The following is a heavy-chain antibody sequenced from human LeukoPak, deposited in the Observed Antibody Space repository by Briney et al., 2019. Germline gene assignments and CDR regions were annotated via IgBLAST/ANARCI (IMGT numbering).Heavy chain of an antibody. Sequence: SETLSLTCTVSGASISSYYWSWIRQPPGKGLEWIGYIYYSGSNNYNPSLKSRVTISVDTSKNQFSLRLSSVTAADTAVYYCARHRYYYDSSGYYYQPWGQGTLVTVSS. J-gene: IGHJ5*02. CDR2: IYYSGSN. V-gene: IGHV4-59*01. CDR3: ARHRYYYDSSGYYYQP. CDR1: GASISSYY. D-gene: IGHD3-22*01.